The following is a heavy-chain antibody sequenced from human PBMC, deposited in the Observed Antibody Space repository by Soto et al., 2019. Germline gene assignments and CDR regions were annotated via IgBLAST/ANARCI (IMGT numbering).Heavy chain of an antibody. CDR2: ISHSGSG. J-gene: IGHJ4*02. D-gene: IGHD6-19*01. Sequence: QVLLQESGPGLVQPSGTLSLSCAVSGGSISSSHFWGWVRQPPGKGLEWVVDISHSGSGNYNPSLKSRVTISIDKSKNQFSLKLNSVTAADTAVYYCARSFGWYAIDYWGQGPLVIVSS. CDR3: ARSFGWYAIDY. V-gene: IGHV4-4*02. CDR1: GGSISSSHF.